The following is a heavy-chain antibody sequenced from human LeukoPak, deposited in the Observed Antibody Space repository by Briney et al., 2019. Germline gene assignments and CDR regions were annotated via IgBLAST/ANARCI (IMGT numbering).Heavy chain of an antibody. CDR1: GGSISSSSYY. CDR3: ARARVAVAGRGIFDY. D-gene: IGHD6-19*01. J-gene: IGHJ4*02. Sequence: SETLSLTCTVSGGSISSSSYYWGWIRQPPGKGLEWIGSIYYSGSTYYNPSLKSRVTISVDTSKNQFSLKLSSVTAADTAVYYCARARVAVAGRGIFDYWGQGTLVTVSS. CDR2: IYYSGST. V-gene: IGHV4-39*07.